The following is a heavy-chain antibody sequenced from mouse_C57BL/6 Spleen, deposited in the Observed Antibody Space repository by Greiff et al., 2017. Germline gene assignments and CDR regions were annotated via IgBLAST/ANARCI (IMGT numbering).Heavy chain of an antibody. J-gene: IGHJ2*01. CDR3: TRDYYGSGYFDY. Sequence: EVMLVESGEGLVKPGGSLKLSCAASGFTFSSYAMSWVRQTPEKRLEWVAYISSGGDYIYYADTVKGRFTISRDNARNTLYLQMSSLKSEDTAMXYCTRDYYGSGYFDYWGQGTTLTVSS. V-gene: IGHV5-9-1*02. CDR2: ISSGGDYI. CDR1: GFTFSSYA. D-gene: IGHD1-1*01.